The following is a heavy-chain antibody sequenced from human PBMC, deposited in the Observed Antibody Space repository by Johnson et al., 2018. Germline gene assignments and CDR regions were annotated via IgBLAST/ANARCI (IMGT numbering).Heavy chain of an antibody. CDR3: ARHYFYDSSAFDAFDI. V-gene: IGHV4-39*01. Sequence: QVQLQESGPGLVEPSETXSLTCSVSGGSISSSSDFWGWVRQPPGKGLAWIGSIYYSGSTYYNPSLKSRVTITADTSKNQFYLRLNSVTAADTAVYYCARHYFYDSSAFDAFDIWGQGTMVSVSS. CDR1: GGSISSSSDF. CDR2: IYYSGST. D-gene: IGHD3-22*01. J-gene: IGHJ3*02.